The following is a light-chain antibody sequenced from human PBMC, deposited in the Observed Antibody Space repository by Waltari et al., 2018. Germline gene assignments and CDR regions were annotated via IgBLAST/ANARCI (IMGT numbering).Light chain of an antibody. Sequence: EIVLTQSPDTLSLSPGERATLSCRASQSVRSYLAWYQQKPEQAPRLLIYDASNRATGIPARFSGSGSGTDFTLTISSLEPEDFAVYYCQQRSNWPRTFGQGTKVEIK. CDR1: QSVRSY. CDR2: DAS. J-gene: IGKJ1*01. V-gene: IGKV3-11*01. CDR3: QQRSNWPRT.